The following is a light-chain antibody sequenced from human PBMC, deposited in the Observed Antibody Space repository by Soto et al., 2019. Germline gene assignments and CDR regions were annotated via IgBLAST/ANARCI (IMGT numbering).Light chain of an antibody. J-gene: IGKJ3*01. V-gene: IGKV3-20*01. CDR1: QSINNRY. Sequence: EIVLTQSPGTLSLSPGERATLSCRASQSINNRYLAWYQQKPGQAHRLLIYGASSRAAGIPDRFIGSGSGTYFTLTISRLEPTVFAVYYCQQFGSSPGFTFGPETKVDIK. CDR2: GAS. CDR3: QQFGSSPGFT.